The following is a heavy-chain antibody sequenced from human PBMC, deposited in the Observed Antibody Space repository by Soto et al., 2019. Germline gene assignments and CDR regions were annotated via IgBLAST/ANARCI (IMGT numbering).Heavy chain of an antibody. Sequence: SETLSLTCAVYGGSFSGYYWSWIRQPPGKGLEWIGEINHSGSTNYNPSLKSRVTISVDTSKNQFSLKLSSVTAADTAVYYCARDGRTGDWGNWFDSWGQGTLVTVSS. CDR1: GGSFSGYY. D-gene: IGHD7-27*01. CDR2: INHSGST. V-gene: IGHV4-34*01. CDR3: ARDGRTGDWGNWFDS. J-gene: IGHJ5*01.